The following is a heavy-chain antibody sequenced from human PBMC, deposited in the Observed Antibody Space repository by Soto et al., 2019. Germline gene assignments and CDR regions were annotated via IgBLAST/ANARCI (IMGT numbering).Heavy chain of an antibody. J-gene: IGHJ4*02. D-gene: IGHD2-15*01. CDR1: GFTFSSYS. CDR3: ARVTGYGGNPIDY. V-gene: IGHV3-48*02. CDR2: ISSSSSAI. Sequence: GGSLRLSCAASGFTFSSYSMDWVRQAPGKGLEWVSYISSSSSAIYYADSVKGRFTISRDNAKNSLYLQMNSLRDEDTAVYYCARVTGYGGNPIDYWGKGTLVTVSS.